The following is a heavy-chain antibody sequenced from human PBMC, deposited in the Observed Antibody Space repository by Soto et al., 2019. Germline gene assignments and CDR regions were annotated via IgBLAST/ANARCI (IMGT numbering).Heavy chain of an antibody. CDR1: GYSFTSYW. Sequence: PGESLKISCKGSGYSFTSYWISWVRQMPGKGLEWMGRIDPSDSYTRYSPSFQGQVTISADKSISTAYLQWSSLKASDTAMYYCASTYYDSSGYYFADAFDIWGQGTMVTVSS. V-gene: IGHV5-10-1*04. J-gene: IGHJ3*02. D-gene: IGHD3-22*01. CDR3: ASTYYDSSGYYFADAFDI. CDR2: IDPSDSYT.